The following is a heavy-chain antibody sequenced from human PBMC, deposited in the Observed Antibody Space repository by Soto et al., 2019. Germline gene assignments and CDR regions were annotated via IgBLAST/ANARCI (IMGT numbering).Heavy chain of an antibody. J-gene: IGHJ3*01. CDR2: INPNSGGT. CDR1: GYTFTGYY. CDR3: ARGRGSEYCSSTSCESPTKDAFDL. D-gene: IGHD2-2*01. Sequence: QVQLVQSGAEVKKPGASVKVSCKASGYTFTGYYMHWVRQAPGQGLEWMGWINPNSGGTNYAQKFQGWVTRTRDTSISTDYKEMSRLISDDTAVYYCARGRGSEYCSSTSCESPTKDAFDLWGQGTMVTVSS. V-gene: IGHV1-2*04.